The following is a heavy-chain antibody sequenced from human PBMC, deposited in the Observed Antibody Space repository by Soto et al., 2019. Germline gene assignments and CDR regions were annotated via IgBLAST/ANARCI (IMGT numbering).Heavy chain of an antibody. CDR1: GFTFSNFW. Sequence: EVQLVESGGDLVQPGGSLRLSCAASGFTFSNFWMSWVRQTPGRGLEWVANMNQDGSEKYYLDSVRGRFTISRDNAKNSLSLQINSLRAEDTALYYCAKDASGWSVTWGQGTPVIVSS. V-gene: IGHV3-7*04. D-gene: IGHD6-19*01. J-gene: IGHJ5*02. CDR2: MNQDGSEK. CDR3: AKDASGWSVT.